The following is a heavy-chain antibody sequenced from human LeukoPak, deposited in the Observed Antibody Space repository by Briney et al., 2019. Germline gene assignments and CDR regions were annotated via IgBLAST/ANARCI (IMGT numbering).Heavy chain of an antibody. Sequence: ASVKVSCKASGGTFSSYAISWVRQAPGQGLEWMGWISAYNGNTNYAQKLQGRVTMTTDTSTSTAYMELRSLRSDDTAVYYCAGAPAFCGGDCYLDFWGQGTLVTFSS. D-gene: IGHD2-21*02. CDR1: GGTFSSYA. CDR3: AGAPAFCGGDCYLDF. CDR2: ISAYNGNT. J-gene: IGHJ4*02. V-gene: IGHV1-18*01.